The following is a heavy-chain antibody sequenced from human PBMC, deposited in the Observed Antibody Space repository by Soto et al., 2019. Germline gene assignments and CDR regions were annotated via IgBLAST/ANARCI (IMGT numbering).Heavy chain of an antibody. Sequence: QVQLVESGGGVVQPGRSLRLSCAASGFTFSSYAMHWVRQAPGKGLEWVAVISYDGSNKYYADSVKGRFTISRDNSKNTLYLQMNSLRAEDTAVYYWARELQVYGMDVWGQGTTVTVSS. CDR1: GFTFSSYA. J-gene: IGHJ6*02. D-gene: IGHD4-4*01. V-gene: IGHV3-30-3*01. CDR3: ARELQVYGMDV. CDR2: ISYDGSNK.